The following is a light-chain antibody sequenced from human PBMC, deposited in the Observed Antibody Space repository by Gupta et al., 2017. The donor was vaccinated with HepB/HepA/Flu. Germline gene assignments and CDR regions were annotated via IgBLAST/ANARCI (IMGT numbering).Light chain of an antibody. CDR3: QQPNSFPLT. J-gene: IGKJ4*01. V-gene: IGKV1-12*01. Sequence: DIQMTQSPSSVSASVGDRVTITCRASQGISRWLAWYQQKPGKAPKLLIYAASNLHSGVPSRFSGGGSGTDFTITISSLQHEDFATYYCQQPNSFPLTFGGGTKVEIK. CDR2: AAS. CDR1: QGISRW.